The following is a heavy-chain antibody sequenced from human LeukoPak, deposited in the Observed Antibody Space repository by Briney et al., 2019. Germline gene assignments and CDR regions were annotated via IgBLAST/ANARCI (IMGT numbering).Heavy chain of an antibody. Sequence: PSETLSLTCAVYGGSFSGYYWSWIRQPPGKGLEWIGEINHSGSTNYNPSLKSRVTISVDTSKNQFSLKLSSVTAADTAVYYCARDYMVRGVIITNNWFDPWGQGTLVTVSS. J-gene: IGHJ5*02. D-gene: IGHD3-10*01. CDR1: GGSFSGYY. CDR3: ARDYMVRGVIITNNWFDP. CDR2: INHSGST. V-gene: IGHV4-34*01.